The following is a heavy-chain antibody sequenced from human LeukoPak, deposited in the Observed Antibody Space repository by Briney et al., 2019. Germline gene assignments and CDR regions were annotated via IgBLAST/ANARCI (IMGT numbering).Heavy chain of an antibody. CDR2: INHSGST. D-gene: IGHD3-22*01. CDR3: ARPPRGYYDSSGYYSRTTDY. Sequence: SETLSLTCAVYGGSFSGYYWSWIRQPPGKGLEWIGEINHSGSTNYNPSLKSRVTISVDTSKNQFSLKLSSVTAADTAVYYCARPPRGYYDSSGYYSRTTDYWGQGTLVTVSS. J-gene: IGHJ4*02. V-gene: IGHV4-34*01. CDR1: GGSFSGYY.